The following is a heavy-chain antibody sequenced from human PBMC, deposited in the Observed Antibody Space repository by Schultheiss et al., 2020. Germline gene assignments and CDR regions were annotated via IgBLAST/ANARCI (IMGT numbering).Heavy chain of an antibody. CDR1: GFTFSNAW. Sequence: GGSLRLSCAASGFTFSNAWMNWVRQAPGKGLEWVSSISSSSSYIYYADSVKGRLTISRDNSKNKVYLQMTSLRVEDTAVYYCARNLQYSGYDDWGQGTLVTVSS. D-gene: IGHD5-12*01. V-gene: IGHV3-21*01. CDR2: ISSSSSYI. J-gene: IGHJ4*02. CDR3: ARNLQYSGYDD.